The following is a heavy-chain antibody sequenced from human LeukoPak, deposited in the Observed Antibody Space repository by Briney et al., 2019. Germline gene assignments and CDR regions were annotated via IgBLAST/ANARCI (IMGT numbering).Heavy chain of an antibody. V-gene: IGHV3-30*02. CDR3: AREGGGGRYRAFDI. J-gene: IGHJ3*02. Sequence: GGSLRLSCAASGFTFSSYGMHWVRQAPGKGLEWVAFIRYDGSNKYYADSVKGRFTISRDNSKNTLYLQMNSLRAEDTAVYYCAREGGGGRYRAFDIWGQGTMVTVSS. CDR1: GFTFSSYG. CDR2: IRYDGSNK. D-gene: IGHD2-15*01.